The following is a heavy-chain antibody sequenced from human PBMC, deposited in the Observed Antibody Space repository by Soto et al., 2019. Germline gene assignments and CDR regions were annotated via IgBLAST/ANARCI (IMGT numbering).Heavy chain of an antibody. CDR1: GFTFSSYA. Sequence: GGSLRLSCAASGFTFSSYAMSWVRQAPGKGLEWVSAISGSGGSTYYADSVKGRFTISRDNSKNTLYLQMNSLRAEDTAVYYCAKEGSRQWLSVLRVDYFDYWGQGTLVTVSS. CDR3: AKEGSRQWLSVLRVDYFDY. CDR2: ISGSGGST. J-gene: IGHJ4*02. V-gene: IGHV3-23*01. D-gene: IGHD6-19*01.